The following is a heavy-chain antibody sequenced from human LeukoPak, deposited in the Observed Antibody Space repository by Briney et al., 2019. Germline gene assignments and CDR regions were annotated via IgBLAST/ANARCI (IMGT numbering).Heavy chain of an antibody. D-gene: IGHD5-18*01. J-gene: IGHJ4*02. CDR2: IKQDGSEK. CDR1: GFTFSSYW. V-gene: IGHV3-7*01. CDR3: ARPVGYSYDPFDY. Sequence: GGSLRLSCAASGFTFSSYWMNWVRQAPGKGLEWVANIKQDGSEKYYVDSVKGRFTISRDNAKNSLYLQMNSLRAEDTAMYYCARPVGYSYDPFDYWGQGTLVTVSS.